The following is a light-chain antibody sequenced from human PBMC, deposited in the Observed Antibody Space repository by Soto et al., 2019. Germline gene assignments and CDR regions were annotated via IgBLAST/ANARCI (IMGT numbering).Light chain of an antibody. CDR2: AAS. V-gene: IGKV1-9*01. CDR1: QGISSY. Sequence: DIQLTQSPFFLSASVGDRVTITCRASQGISSYLVCYQQKAWKAPKSLIYAASTLQTGVPSRFSGSGSGTEFTLTISSLQPEDSATYYGRQQNSLPITFGQGTRLDIK. J-gene: IGKJ5*01. CDR3: RQQNSLPIT.